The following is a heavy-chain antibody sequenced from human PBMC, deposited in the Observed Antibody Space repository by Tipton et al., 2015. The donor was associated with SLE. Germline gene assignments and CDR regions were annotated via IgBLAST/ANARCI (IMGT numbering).Heavy chain of an antibody. Sequence: TLSLTCTVSGGSISDSYWIWIRQSPGKGLEWVGYMYNSGSTNYNPSLKSRVTISVDTFKNQFSLKLSSVTAADTAIYYCARPVYCSSTYCTGPFHYWGQGSLVTVSS. CDR2: MYNSGST. CDR3: ARPVYCSSTYCTGPFHY. D-gene: IGHD2-2*01. CDR1: GGSISDSY. J-gene: IGHJ4*02. V-gene: IGHV4-59*12.